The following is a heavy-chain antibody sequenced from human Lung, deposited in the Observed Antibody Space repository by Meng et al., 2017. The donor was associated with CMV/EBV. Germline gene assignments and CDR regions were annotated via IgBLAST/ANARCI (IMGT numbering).Heavy chain of an antibody. CDR2: IIPIFGTG. Sequence: SVKVSCKASGCTFSNFAISWVRQAPGQGLEWMGGIIPIFGTGNYAQKFQGRVSITTDESTTTAYMELRSLRSEDTAVYYCAVGVTHDYWGQGTLVTVSS. J-gene: IGHJ4*02. CDR3: AVGVTHDY. D-gene: IGHD2-21*02. V-gene: IGHV1-69*05. CDR1: GCTFSNFA.